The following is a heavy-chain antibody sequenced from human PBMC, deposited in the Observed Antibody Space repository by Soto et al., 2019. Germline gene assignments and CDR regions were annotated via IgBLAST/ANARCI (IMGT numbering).Heavy chain of an antibody. J-gene: IGHJ4*02. CDR2: ISSSGSTI. CDR3: ASLGYTASPGKGFDY. D-gene: IGHD3-16*01. Sequence: EVQLVESGGGLVQPGGSLRLSCAASGFTFSSYEMNWVRQAPGKGLEWVSYISSSGSTIYYADSVKGRFTISRDNAKNSLYLQRNSLRAEDTAVYDCASLGYTASPGKGFDYWGQGTLVTVSS. V-gene: IGHV3-48*03. CDR1: GFTFSSYE.